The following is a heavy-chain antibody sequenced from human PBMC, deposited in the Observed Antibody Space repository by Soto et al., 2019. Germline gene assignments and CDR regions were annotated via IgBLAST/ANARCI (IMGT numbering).Heavy chain of an antibody. CDR1: GGSISSYY. J-gene: IGHJ6*03. CDR3: ARDVRYSSSSGDCYYMDV. CDR2: IFYSGRT. D-gene: IGHD6-6*01. Sequence: PSETLSLTCTVSGGSISSYYWSWIRQPPGKGLEWIGYIFYSGRTNYNPSLKSRVTISVDTSKNQFSLKLSSVTAADTAVYYCARDVRYSSSSGDCYYMDVWGKGTTVTVSS. V-gene: IGHV4-59*01.